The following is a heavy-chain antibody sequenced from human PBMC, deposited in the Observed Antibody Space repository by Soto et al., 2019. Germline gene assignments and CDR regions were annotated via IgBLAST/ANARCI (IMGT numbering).Heavy chain of an antibody. Sequence: QVQLVQSGAEVKKPGSSVKVSCKASGGTFSNYNINWVRQAPGQGLEWMGRIIPVLGIANYAQNFQGRVTISADRSTNTDYMELNSLRSEDTAVYYCASPPYSSGWYAFDYWGQGTLVTVSS. D-gene: IGHD6-19*01. CDR1: GGTFSNYN. CDR3: ASPPYSSGWYAFDY. CDR2: IIPVLGIA. J-gene: IGHJ4*02. V-gene: IGHV1-69*02.